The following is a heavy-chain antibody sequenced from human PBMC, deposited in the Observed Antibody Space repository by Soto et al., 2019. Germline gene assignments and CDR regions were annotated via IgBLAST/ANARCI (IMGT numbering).Heavy chain of an antibody. CDR1: GYTFTGYY. V-gene: IGHV1-2*02. Sequence: VASVKVSCKASGYTFTGYYMHWVRQAPGQGLEWMGWINPNSGGTNYAQKFQGRVTMTRDTSISTAYMELSRLRSDDTAVYYCARDLIGVAGTSDYWGQGTLVTVSS. J-gene: IGHJ4*02. CDR3: ARDLIGVAGTSDY. D-gene: IGHD6-19*01. CDR2: INPNSGGT.